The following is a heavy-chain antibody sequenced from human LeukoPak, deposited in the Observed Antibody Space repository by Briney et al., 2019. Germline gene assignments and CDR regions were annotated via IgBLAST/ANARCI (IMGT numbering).Heavy chain of an antibody. CDR2: ISAYNGNT. D-gene: IGHD4-17*01. Sequence: ASVKVSCKASGGTFSSYAISWVRQAPGQGFEWMGWISAYNGNTNYAQKLQGRVTMTTDTSTSTAYMELRSLRSDDTAVYYCARRSLYGDYDLYYFDYWGQGTLVTVSS. V-gene: IGHV1-18*01. CDR1: GGTFSSYA. J-gene: IGHJ4*02. CDR3: ARRSLYGDYDLYYFDY.